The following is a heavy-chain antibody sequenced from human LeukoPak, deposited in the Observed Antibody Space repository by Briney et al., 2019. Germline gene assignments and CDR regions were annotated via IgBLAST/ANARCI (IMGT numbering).Heavy chain of an antibody. V-gene: IGHV4-61*02. CDR2: IYSSGLT. CDR1: GDSINSGGYY. Sequence: SQTLTLTCTVSGDSINSGGYYWSWIRQPAGKGLEWIGRIYSSGLTHYNPSLQSRVTISLDTSKNQFSLRLNSVTAADTAVYFCARLAVPALTGAFDIWGQGTMGIVSS. CDR3: ARLAVPALTGAFDI. D-gene: IGHD2-2*01. J-gene: IGHJ3*02.